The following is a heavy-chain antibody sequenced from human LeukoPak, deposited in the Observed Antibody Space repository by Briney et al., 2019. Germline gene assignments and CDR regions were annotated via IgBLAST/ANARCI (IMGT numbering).Heavy chain of an antibody. D-gene: IGHD6-19*01. Sequence: GGSLRLSCAASGFTLSSYAMSWVRQAPGKGLEWVSAISGSGGSTYYADSVKGRFTISRDNSKNTLYLQMNSLGAEDTAVYYCAATGIAVAGPYYFDYWGQGTLVTVSS. CDR1: GFTLSSYA. J-gene: IGHJ4*02. CDR3: AATGIAVAGPYYFDY. CDR2: ISGSGGST. V-gene: IGHV3-23*01.